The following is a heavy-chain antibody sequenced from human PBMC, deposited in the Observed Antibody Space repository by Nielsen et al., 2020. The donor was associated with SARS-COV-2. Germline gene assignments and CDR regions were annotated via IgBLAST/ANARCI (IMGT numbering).Heavy chain of an antibody. V-gene: IGHV3-9*01. CDR2: ISWNSGSI. J-gene: IGHJ2*01. CDR1: GFIFDDYA. Sequence: SLKISCAASGFIFDDYAMHWVRHAPGKGLEWVSGISWNSGSIGYADSVKGRFTISRDNAKNSLYLQMNSLRAEDTALYYCAKDMGPVIWYFDLWGRGTLITVSS. CDR3: AKDMGPVIWYFDL. D-gene: IGHD3-10*01.